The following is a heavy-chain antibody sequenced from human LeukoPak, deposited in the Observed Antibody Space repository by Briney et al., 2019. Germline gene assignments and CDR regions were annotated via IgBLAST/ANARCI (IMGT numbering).Heavy chain of an antibody. CDR3: ARDRDYDFWSGTNYYYYMDV. D-gene: IGHD3-3*01. V-gene: IGHV3-7*01. CDR1: GFTFSSYW. Sequence: PGGSLRLSCAASGFTFSSYWMSWVRQAPGKGLEWVANIKQDGSEKYYVDSVKGRFTISRDNAKNSLYLQMNSLRAEDTAVYYCARDRDYDFWSGTNYYYYMDVWGKGTTVTVSS. CDR2: IKQDGSEK. J-gene: IGHJ6*03.